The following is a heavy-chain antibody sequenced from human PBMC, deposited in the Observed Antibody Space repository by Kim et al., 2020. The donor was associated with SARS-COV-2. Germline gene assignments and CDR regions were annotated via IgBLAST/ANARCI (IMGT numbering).Heavy chain of an antibody. Sequence: GGSLRLSCAASGFIFSSYAMNWVRQAPGKGLEWVSVISGNGANTFYADSVKGRFTISRDNSKNTLFLQMDSLRVEDTAVYYCTKRTNYGSGSYSWFDPWGQGTLVTVST. D-gene: IGHD3-10*01. CDR2: ISGNGANT. V-gene: IGHV3-23*01. CDR3: TKRTNYGSGSYSWFDP. CDR1: GFIFSSYA. J-gene: IGHJ5*02.